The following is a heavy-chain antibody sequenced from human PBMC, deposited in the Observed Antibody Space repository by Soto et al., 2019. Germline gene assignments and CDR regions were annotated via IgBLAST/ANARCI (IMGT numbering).Heavy chain of an antibody. CDR2: IGTAGDT. CDR1: GFTFSTYD. V-gene: IGHV3-13*01. CDR3: ARGGSSGWFDP. J-gene: IGHJ5*02. D-gene: IGHD2-15*01. Sequence: EVQLVESGGGLVQPGGSLRLSCPASGFTFSTYDMHWVRQVTGKGLEWVSCIGTAGDTFYPDSVKGRFTISRENAKNSLYLQMNSLRAEDTAVYYCARGGSSGWFDPWGQGTLVTVSS.